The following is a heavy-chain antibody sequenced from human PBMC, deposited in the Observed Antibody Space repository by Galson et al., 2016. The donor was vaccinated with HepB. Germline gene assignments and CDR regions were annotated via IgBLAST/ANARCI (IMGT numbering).Heavy chain of an antibody. CDR3: AKSRRGFHLFDN. CDR2: ISISGEST. CDR1: GFTFSTFG. V-gene: IGHV3-23*01. D-gene: IGHD2-21*01. Sequence: SLRLSCAASGFTFSTFGMSWVRQAPGKGLEWVSGISISGESTFKADSVKGRVTMSRDNSNNTVYLQLNSLRAEDTGIYYCAKSRRGFHLFDNWGQGSLVIVSS. J-gene: IGHJ4*02.